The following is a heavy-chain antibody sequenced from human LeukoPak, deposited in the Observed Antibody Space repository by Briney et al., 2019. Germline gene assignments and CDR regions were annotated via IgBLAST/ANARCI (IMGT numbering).Heavy chain of an antibody. J-gene: IGHJ5*02. Sequence: SETLSPTCTVAAPSITSISYYCGWIRQPPGNGLEWTSSIYDSGSTYYNPSFKSRVTISGDTSKNQFSLKLSSVTAADTAVYYCARHCIARSPYNWFDPWGQGTLVTVSS. D-gene: IGHD6-13*01. CDR1: APSITSISYY. CDR3: ARHCIARSPYNWFDP. V-gene: IGHV4-39*01. CDR2: IYDSGST.